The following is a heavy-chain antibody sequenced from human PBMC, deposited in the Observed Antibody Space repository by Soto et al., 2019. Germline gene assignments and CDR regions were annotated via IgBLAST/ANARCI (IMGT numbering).Heavy chain of an antibody. CDR3: ARDGHGVREAVDY. CDR1: GGSISSGDYY. Sequence: QVQLQESGPGLVKPSQTLSLTCTVSGGSISSGDYYWSWIRQPPEKGLEWIGYIYYSGSTYYNPSLKSRVTISVDTSKNQFSLKLSSVTAADTAVYYCARDGHGVREAVDYWGQGTLVTVSS. V-gene: IGHV4-30-4*01. D-gene: IGHD1-26*01. CDR2: IYYSGST. J-gene: IGHJ4*02.